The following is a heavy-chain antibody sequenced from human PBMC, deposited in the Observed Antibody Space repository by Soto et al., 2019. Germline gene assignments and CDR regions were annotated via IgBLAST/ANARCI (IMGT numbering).Heavy chain of an antibody. J-gene: IGHJ5*02. CDR2: ISAHNGNT. CDR3: ARHLRTTMSFWFDP. Sequence: QVQLVQSGAEVKKPGASVKVSCKASGYRFSNHGISWVRQAPGQGLEWMGWISAHNGNTNYAQKLQGRVTMTTDTSTSTAYMELRSLRSDDTAVYYCARHLRTTMSFWFDPWGQGTLVTVSS. V-gene: IGHV1-18*01. D-gene: IGHD3-3*01. CDR1: GYRFSNHG.